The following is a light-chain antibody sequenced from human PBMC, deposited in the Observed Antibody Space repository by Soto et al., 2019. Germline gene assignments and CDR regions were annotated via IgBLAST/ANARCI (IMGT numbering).Light chain of an antibody. CDR2: EVT. J-gene: IGLJ1*01. Sequence: QSVLTQPASVSGSPGQSITISCTGTSSDVGGYNYVSWYQQHPGKAPRLMISEVTKRPSGISNRFSGSKSGNTASLTISGLQAEDEADYYCCSFVHIPTSYVFGTGTKVTVL. V-gene: IGLV2-14*01. CDR3: CSFVHIPTSYV. CDR1: SSDVGGYNY.